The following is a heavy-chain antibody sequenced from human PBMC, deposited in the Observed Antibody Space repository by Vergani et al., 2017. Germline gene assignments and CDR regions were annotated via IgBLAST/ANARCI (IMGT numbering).Heavy chain of an antibody. CDR1: GFTFTSSA. Sequence: QMPLVQSGPEVKKPGTSVKVSCKASGFTFTSSAVQWVRQARGQRLEWIGWIVVGSGNTNYAQKFQERVTITRDMSTSTAYMELSSLRSEDTAVYYCAADRGSYYGAHDAFDIWGQGTMVTVSS. D-gene: IGHD1-26*01. CDR2: IVVGSGNT. CDR3: AADRGSYYGAHDAFDI. V-gene: IGHV1-58*01. J-gene: IGHJ3*02.